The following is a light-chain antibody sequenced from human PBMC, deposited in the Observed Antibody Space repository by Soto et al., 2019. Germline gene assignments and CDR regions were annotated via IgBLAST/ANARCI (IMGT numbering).Light chain of an antibody. CDR2: YDD. Sequence: QSVLTQPPSVSEAPRQRVTISCSGSSSIIGNNAVNWYQQLPGQAPKIVIYYDDLLTSGVSDRFSGSKSGTSASLAISALQSDDEADYYCAAWDDSLNADVFGPGTKVTVL. CDR3: AAWDDSLNADV. CDR1: SSIIGNNA. V-gene: IGLV1-36*01. J-gene: IGLJ1*01.